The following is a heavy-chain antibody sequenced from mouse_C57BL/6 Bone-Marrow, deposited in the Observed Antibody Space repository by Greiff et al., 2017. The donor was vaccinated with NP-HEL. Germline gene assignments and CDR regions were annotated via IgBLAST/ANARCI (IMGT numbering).Heavy chain of an antibody. CDR3: ARDRRSYAMDY. J-gene: IGHJ4*01. Sequence: QVQLQQSGAELARPGASVKLSCKASGYTFTSYGISWVKQRTGQGLEWIGEIYPRSGNNYYNEKFKGKATLTADKSSSTAYMELRSLTSDDSAVYFCARDRRSYAMDYWGQGTSVTVSS. CDR2: IYPRSGNN. CDR1: GYTFTSYG. D-gene: IGHD1-1*01. V-gene: IGHV1-81*01.